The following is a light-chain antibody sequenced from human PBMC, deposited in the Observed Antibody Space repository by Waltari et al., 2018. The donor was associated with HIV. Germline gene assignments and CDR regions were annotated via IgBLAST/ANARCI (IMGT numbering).Light chain of an antibody. J-gene: IGLJ2*01. Sequence: QSVLTQPPYASGSPGQSGTTCPTGTSRDLGCFDHVTWFPQQPPNPPKLLLSYHQHPPKAPNLILYEVNRRPAGVPDRFSGSKSGNTASLTVSGLQPEDEGDYYCSSYKDANDVVFGGGTKLTVL. CDR3: SSYKDANDVV. CDR1: SRDLGCFDH. V-gene: IGLV2-8*01. CDR2: EVN.